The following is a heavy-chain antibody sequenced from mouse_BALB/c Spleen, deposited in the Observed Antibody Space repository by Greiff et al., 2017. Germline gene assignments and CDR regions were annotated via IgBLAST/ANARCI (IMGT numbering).Heavy chain of an antibody. J-gene: IGHJ4*01. CDR1: GFTFSSFG. CDR3: AREFPLYGSSYAGYYYAMDY. CDR2: ISSGSSTI. D-gene: IGHD1-1*01. V-gene: IGHV5-17*02. Sequence: EVMLVESGGGLVQPGGSRKLSCAASGFTFSSFGMHWVRQAPEKGLEWVAYISSGSSTIYYADTVKGRFTISRDNPKNTLFLQMTSLRSEDTAMYYCAREFPLYGSSYAGYYYAMDYWGQGTSVTVSS.